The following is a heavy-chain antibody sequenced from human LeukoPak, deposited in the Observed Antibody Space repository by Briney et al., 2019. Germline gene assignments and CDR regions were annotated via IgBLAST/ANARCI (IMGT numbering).Heavy chain of an antibody. CDR2: ICSSSSYI. Sequence: GGSLTLSCAASGFTFSSYSMNWVRQAPGKGVEWVTSICSSSSYIYYADSVTGRFTISRDNAKNSLYLQMNSLRAEDTAVYYCARDSLEGEWELRFDYWGQGTLITVSS. J-gene: IGHJ4*02. V-gene: IGHV3-21*01. CDR3: ARDSLEGEWELRFDY. D-gene: IGHD1-26*01. CDR1: GFTFSSYS.